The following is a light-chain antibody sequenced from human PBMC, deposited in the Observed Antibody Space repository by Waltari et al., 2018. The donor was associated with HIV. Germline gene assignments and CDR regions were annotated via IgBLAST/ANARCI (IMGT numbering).Light chain of an antibody. J-gene: IGLJ1*01. V-gene: IGLV1-47*01. CDR1: SSNIGGNF. CDR3: AAWDDSLSGLYV. CDR2: RDN. Sequence: QSVLTQPPSASGTPGQRVTISCSGSSSNIGGNFVYWYQQLPGTAPKLLIYRDNQRPAGAPDRFSGSKSGPSVSLAINGLRSEDEADYYCAAWDDSLSGLYVFGTGTKVTVL.